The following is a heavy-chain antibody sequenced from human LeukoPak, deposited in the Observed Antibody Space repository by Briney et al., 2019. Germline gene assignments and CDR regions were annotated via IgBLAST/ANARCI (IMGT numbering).Heavy chain of an antibody. CDR3: ARSLRGRKYFDY. Sequence: ASVKVSSKASGGTFSSYAISWVCQVPGEGLEWMGGIIPIFGTANYAQKFQGRVTITTDESTSTAYMELSSLRSEDTAVYYCARSLRGRKYFDYWGQGTLVTVSS. J-gene: IGHJ4*02. CDR2: IIPIFGTA. V-gene: IGHV1-69*05. CDR1: GGTFSSYA. D-gene: IGHD1-26*01.